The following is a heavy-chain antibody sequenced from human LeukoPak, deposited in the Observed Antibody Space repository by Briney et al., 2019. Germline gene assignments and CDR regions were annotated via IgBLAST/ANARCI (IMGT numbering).Heavy chain of an antibody. CDR3: ARSLTGTTDFDY. Sequence: ASVKVSCKASGGTFSSYAISWVRQAPGQGLEWMGRIIPIFGTANYAQKFQGRVTITTDESTSTAYMELSSLRSEDTAVYYCARSLTGTTDFDYGGQGTLVTVSS. CDR1: GGTFSSYA. J-gene: IGHJ4*02. V-gene: IGHV1-69*05. D-gene: IGHD1-7*01. CDR2: IIPIFGTA.